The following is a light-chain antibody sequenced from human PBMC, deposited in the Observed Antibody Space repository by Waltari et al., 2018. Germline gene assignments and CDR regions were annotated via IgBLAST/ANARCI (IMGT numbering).Light chain of an antibody. V-gene: IGKV3-20*01. J-gene: IGKJ1*01. CDR2: GAS. CDR1: QSVGRA. Sequence: EIVLTQSPGTLSLSPGERATLSCWASQSVGRALAWYQQKRGQAPRLLIYGASTRANGIPDRFSGSGSGTDFSLTINRLEPEDFAVYYCQHYVRLPVTFGQGTKVEIK. CDR3: QHYVRLPVT.